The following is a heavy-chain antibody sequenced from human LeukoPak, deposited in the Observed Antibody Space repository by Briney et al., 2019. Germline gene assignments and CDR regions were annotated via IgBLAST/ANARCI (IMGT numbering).Heavy chain of an antibody. J-gene: IGHJ4*02. D-gene: IGHD1-1*01. V-gene: IGHV3-53*01. CDR1: GFTVSSNY. CDR3: ARDPGSVFDY. CDR2: IYSGGST. Sequence: GALRLSCAASGFTVSSNYMSWVRQAPGKGLEWVSVIYSGGSTYYADSVKGRFTIFRDNSKNTLYLQMNSLRAEDTAVYYCARDPGSVFDYWGQGTLVTVSS.